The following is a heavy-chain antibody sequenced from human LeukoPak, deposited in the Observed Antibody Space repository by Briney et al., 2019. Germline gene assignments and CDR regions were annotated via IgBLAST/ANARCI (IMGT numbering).Heavy chain of an antibody. CDR1: GFTFSTFP. J-gene: IGHJ3*02. CDR2: IGDLGTNT. Sequence: EGSLRLSCAASGFTFSTFPMSWVRQAPGKGLEWVSTIGDLGTNTFYADSVKGRFTISRDNSKSTLFLQMSSLRAEDTAIYYCAQRDWPHAFDIWGQGTMVTVSS. CDR3: AQRDWPHAFDI. V-gene: IGHV3-23*01. D-gene: IGHD3-9*01.